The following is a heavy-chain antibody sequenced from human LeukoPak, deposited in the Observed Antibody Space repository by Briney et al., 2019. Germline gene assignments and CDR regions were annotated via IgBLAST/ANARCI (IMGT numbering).Heavy chain of an antibody. J-gene: IGHJ4*02. D-gene: IGHD3-9*01. Sequence: GGSLRLSCAASGFTFSSYEMNWVRQAPGKGLEWVSYIGASGTYYADSVKGRFTISRDDAKSSLYLQMSNLRADDTAVYYCVRGRLDWGQGTLVTVSS. V-gene: IGHV3-48*03. CDR2: IGASGT. CDR3: VRGRLD. CDR1: GFTFSSYE.